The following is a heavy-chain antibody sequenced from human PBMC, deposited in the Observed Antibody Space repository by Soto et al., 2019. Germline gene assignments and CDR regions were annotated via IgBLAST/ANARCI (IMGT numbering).Heavy chain of an antibody. CDR1: GYTFTSYG. D-gene: IGHD2-2*02. Sequence: GASVKVSCKASGYTFTSYGISWVRQAPGQGLEWMGWISAYNGNTNYAQKRQGRVTMTTDTSTSIAYMELRSLRSDDTAVYYCARVGMVVGDIVVVPAAINADWFDPWGQGTLVTVSS. CDR3: ARVGMVVGDIVVVPAAINADWFDP. V-gene: IGHV1-18*01. J-gene: IGHJ5*02. CDR2: ISAYNGNT.